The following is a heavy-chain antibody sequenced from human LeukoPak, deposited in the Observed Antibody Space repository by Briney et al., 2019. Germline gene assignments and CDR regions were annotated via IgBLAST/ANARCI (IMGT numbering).Heavy chain of an antibody. D-gene: IGHD3-10*01. CDR3: ARAGAATMVRGVIPYYYYYYYMDV. Sequence: SETLSLTCTVSGGSISSYYWSWIRQPAGKGLEWIGRIYTSGSTNYNPSLKSRVTMSVDTSKNQFSLKLSSVTAADTAVYYCARAGAATMVRGVIPYYYYYYYMDVWGKGTTVTISS. J-gene: IGHJ6*03. CDR2: IYTSGST. CDR1: GGSISSYY. V-gene: IGHV4-4*07.